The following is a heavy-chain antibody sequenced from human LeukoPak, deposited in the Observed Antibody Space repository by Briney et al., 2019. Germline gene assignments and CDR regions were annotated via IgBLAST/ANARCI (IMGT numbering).Heavy chain of an antibody. CDR3: ARMGIAARPGWFDP. D-gene: IGHD6-6*01. V-gene: IGHV5-51*01. CDR2: IYPADSDT. CDR1: GYSFTSYW. J-gene: IGHJ5*01. Sequence: GESLKISCKGSGYSFTSYWIGWVRQMPGKGLEWMGIIYPADSDTRYSPSFKAQVTISADKSISTAYLQWSSLKASDTAKYYCARMGIAARPGWFDPWGQGTTVTVSS.